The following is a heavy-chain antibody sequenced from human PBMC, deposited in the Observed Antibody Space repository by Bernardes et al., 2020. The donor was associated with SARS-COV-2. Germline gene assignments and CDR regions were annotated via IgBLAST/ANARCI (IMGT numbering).Heavy chain of an antibody. CDR1: GFTFSIYA. Sequence: GALILSCAASGFTFSIYAMSWVRQAPGTGLEWVSGIGGTTGRTYYADSVKGRFTISRDTSKNTLYLQMNSLRAEDTAIYYCTRDLTGSYFDFDYWGQGTLVTVSS. D-gene: IGHD1-26*01. J-gene: IGHJ4*02. V-gene: IGHV3-23*01. CDR3: TRDLTGSYFDFDY. CDR2: IGGTTGRT.